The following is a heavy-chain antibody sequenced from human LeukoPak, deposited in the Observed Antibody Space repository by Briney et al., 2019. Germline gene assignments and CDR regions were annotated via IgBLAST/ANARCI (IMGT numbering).Heavy chain of an antibody. CDR3: ARAPDFWSGSQIDY. Sequence: SETLSLTCTVSGGSISSCGYYWSWIRQHPGKGLEWIGYIYYSGSTYYNPSLKSRVTISVDTSKNQFSLKLSSVTAADTAVYYCARAPDFWSGSQIDYWDQGTLVTFSS. J-gene: IGHJ4*02. V-gene: IGHV4-31*03. CDR2: IYYSGST. D-gene: IGHD3-3*01. CDR1: GGSISSCGYY.